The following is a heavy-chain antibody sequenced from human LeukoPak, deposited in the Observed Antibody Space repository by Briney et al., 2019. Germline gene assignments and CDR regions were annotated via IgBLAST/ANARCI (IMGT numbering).Heavy chain of an antibody. V-gene: IGHV1-2*02. CDR3: ARGSRITIFGVVIMRGGYFDY. CDR1: GYTFTGYY. J-gene: IGHJ4*02. D-gene: IGHD3-3*01. CDR2: INPNSGGT. Sequence: ASVKVSCKASGYTFTGYYMHWVRQAPGQGLEWMGWINPNSGGTNYAQKFQGRVTMTSDTSSSTAYMGLSRLRSDDTAVYYCARGSRITIFGVVIMRGGYFDYWGQGTLVTVSS.